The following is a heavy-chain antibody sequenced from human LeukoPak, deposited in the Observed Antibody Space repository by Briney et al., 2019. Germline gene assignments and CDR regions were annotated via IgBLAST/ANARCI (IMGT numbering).Heavy chain of an antibody. CDR1: GYTFTGHY. CDR2: INPNSGDT. V-gene: IGHV1-2*02. J-gene: IGHJ6*03. Sequence: ASAKVSCKASGYTFTGHYMHWVRQAPGQGLEWMGWINPNSGDTNYAKKFQGRVTMTRDTSISTAYMELRRLRSDDTAVYYCARGTEYCSGGSCYSPENYYMDVWGKGTTVTVSS. CDR3: ARGTEYCSGGSCYSPENYYMDV. D-gene: IGHD2-15*01.